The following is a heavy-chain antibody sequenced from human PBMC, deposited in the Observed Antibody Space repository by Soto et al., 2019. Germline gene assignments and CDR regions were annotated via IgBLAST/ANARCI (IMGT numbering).Heavy chain of an antibody. D-gene: IGHD3-16*01. Sequence: SETLSLTCTVSGGSISSYYWSWIRQPPGKGLEWIGYIYYSGSTNYNPSLKSRVTISVDTSKNQFSLKLSSVTAADAAVYYCASHLLGVLAYWGQGALVTASS. CDR2: IYYSGST. V-gene: IGHV4-59*08. CDR3: ASHLLGVLAY. J-gene: IGHJ4*02. CDR1: GGSISSYY.